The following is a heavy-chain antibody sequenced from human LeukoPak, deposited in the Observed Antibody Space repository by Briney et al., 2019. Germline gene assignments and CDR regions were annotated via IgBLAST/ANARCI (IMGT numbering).Heavy chain of an antibody. CDR3: ARLKFYDSTGYSPGHYMDV. CDR2: LYPGVST. V-gene: IGHV4-4*07. J-gene: IGHJ6*03. CDR1: SGPIYSYY. D-gene: IGHD3-22*01. Sequence: SEALSLTCTVSSGPIYSYYWSWIRQTAGKGLEWIGRLYPGVSTNYNPSLKSRVTMSVDTSRNQFALELRDVTAADTAVYYCARLKFYDSTGYSPGHYMDVWGKGTTVTVSS.